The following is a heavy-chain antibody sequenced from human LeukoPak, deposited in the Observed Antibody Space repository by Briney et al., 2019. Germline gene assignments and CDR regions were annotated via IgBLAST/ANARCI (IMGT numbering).Heavy chain of an antibody. V-gene: IGHV4-39*01. CDR3: ARPTDSQNWYFDL. CDR1: GGSIRGGVYY. Sequence: SETLSLTCTVSGGSIRGGVYYWAWIRQPPGKGLEWIGTIFYSGNTYYNPSLKSRVTISLDTSKNQFSLWLSSVTAADAAVYYCARPTDSQNWYFDLWGRGTPVTVSS. CDR2: IFYSGNT. J-gene: IGHJ2*01.